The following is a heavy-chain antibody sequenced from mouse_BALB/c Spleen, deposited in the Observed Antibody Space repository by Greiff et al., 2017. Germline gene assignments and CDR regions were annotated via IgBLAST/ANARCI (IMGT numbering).Heavy chain of an antibody. J-gene: IGHJ3*01. D-gene: IGHD2-10*01. CDR3: AKAYYGNYGGFAY. Sequence: EVKLEESGGGLVQPGGSLRLSCATSGFTFTDYYMSWVRQPPGKALEWLGFIRNKANGYTTEYSASVKGRFTISRDNSQSILYLQMNTLRAEDSATYYCAKAYYGNYGGFAYWGQGTLVTVSA. V-gene: IGHV7-3*02. CDR2: IRNKANGYTT. CDR1: GFTFTDYY.